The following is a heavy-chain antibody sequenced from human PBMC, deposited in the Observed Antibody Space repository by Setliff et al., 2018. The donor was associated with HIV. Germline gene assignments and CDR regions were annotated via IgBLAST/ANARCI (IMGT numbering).Heavy chain of an antibody. CDR3: ARDSRYGSGSYYTANSFDY. CDR1: GYTLTTHA. V-gene: IGHV1-3*01. J-gene: IGHJ4*02. CDR2: INAGNGNT. Sequence: GASVKVSCKASGYTLTTHAMHWVRQAPGQSLEWMGWINAGNGNTSYSHKFQGRVTITRDTSASTAHMELSSLRSEDTAVYYCARDSRYGSGSYYTANSFDYWGQGTLVTVSS. D-gene: IGHD3-10*01.